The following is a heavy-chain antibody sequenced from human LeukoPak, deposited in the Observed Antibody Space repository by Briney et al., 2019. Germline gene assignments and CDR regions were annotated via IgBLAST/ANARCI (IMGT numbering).Heavy chain of an antibody. Sequence: GGSLRLSCAASGLTFSDYYMSWIRQAPGKGLEWVSYISSSGSTIYYADSVKGRFTISRDNAKNSLYLQMNSLRAEDTAVYYCARGDPEMATTFDYWGQGTLVTVSS. D-gene: IGHD5-24*01. CDR2: ISSSGSTI. CDR3: ARGDPEMATTFDY. CDR1: GLTFSDYY. V-gene: IGHV3-11*01. J-gene: IGHJ4*02.